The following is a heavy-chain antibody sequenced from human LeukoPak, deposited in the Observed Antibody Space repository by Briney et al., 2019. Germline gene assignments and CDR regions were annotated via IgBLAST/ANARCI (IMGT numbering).Heavy chain of an antibody. Sequence: GESLKISCKGSGYSFTNYWIGWVRQMPGKGLEWMGIIYPGDSDTRYSPSFQGQVIISADKSISTAYLQWSSLKASDTAMYYCARSYCGGDCYSAEYFQHWGQGTLVTVSS. CDR3: ARSYCGGDCYSAEYFQH. CDR1: GYSFTNYW. V-gene: IGHV5-51*01. D-gene: IGHD2-21*02. CDR2: IYPGDSDT. J-gene: IGHJ1*01.